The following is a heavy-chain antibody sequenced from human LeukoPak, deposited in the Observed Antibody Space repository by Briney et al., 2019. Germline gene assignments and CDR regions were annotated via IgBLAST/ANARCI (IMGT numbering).Heavy chain of an antibody. J-gene: IGHJ4*02. Sequence: PSETLSLTCTVSRGSISSYYWSSIRQPPGKGREWIGYIYTSGSTNYNPSLKSRVAISVDTSKNQFSLKLSSVTAADTAVYYCASQDSSGHPGYWGQGTLVTVSS. CDR3: ASQDSSGHPGY. CDR1: RGSISSYY. D-gene: IGHD3-22*01. V-gene: IGHV4-4*09. CDR2: IYTSGST.